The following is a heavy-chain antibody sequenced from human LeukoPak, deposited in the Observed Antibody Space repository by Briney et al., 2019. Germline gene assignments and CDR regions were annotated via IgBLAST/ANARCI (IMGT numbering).Heavy chain of an antibody. CDR2: IYYSGST. V-gene: IGHV4-39*01. J-gene: IGHJ4*02. CDR3: ARQVAVAGPRLDY. Sequence: SETLSLTCTVSGGSISSSSYYWGWIRQPPGKGLEWIGSIYYSGSTYYNPSLKSRVTISVDTSKNQFSLKLSSVTAADTAVYDCARQVAVAGPRLDYWGQGTLVTVSS. CDR1: GGSISSSSYY. D-gene: IGHD6-19*01.